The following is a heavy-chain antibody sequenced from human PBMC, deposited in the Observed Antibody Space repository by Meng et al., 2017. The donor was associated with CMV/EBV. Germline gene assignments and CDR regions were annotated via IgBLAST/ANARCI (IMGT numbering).Heavy chain of an antibody. J-gene: IGHJ6*02. CDR2: ISAYNGNT. CDR1: GYTFTSYG. Sequence: ALVKVSCKASGYTFTSYGISWVRQAPGQGLEWMGWISAYNGNTNYAQKLQGRVTMTTDTSTSTAYMELRSLRSDDTAVYYCARDEAELGWNQENYYYYGMDVWGQGTTVTVSS. D-gene: IGHD1-1*01. CDR3: ARDEAELGWNQENYYYYGMDV. V-gene: IGHV1-18*01.